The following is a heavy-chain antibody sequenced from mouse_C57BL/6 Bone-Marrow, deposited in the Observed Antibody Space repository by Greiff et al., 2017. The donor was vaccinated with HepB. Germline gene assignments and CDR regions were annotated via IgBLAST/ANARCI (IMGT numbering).Heavy chain of an antibody. Sequence: QVQLKQSGAELAKPGASVKLSCKASGYAFTSYWMHWVKQRPGQGLEWIGYINPSSGYTKYNQKFKDKATLTADKSSSTAYMQLSSLTYEDSAVYYCARSDYGSSYAFAYWGQGTMVTVSA. V-gene: IGHV1-7*01. J-gene: IGHJ3*01. CDR3: ARSDYGSSYAFAY. CDR1: GYAFTSYW. D-gene: IGHD1-1*01. CDR2: INPSSGYT.